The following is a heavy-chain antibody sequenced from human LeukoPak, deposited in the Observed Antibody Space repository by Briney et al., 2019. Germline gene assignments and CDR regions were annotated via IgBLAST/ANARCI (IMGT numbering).Heavy chain of an antibody. CDR2: ITYSGGST. J-gene: IGHJ4*02. Sequence: GGSLRLSCAGSGFTFSSYAMSWVRQAPGKGLQWVSAITYSGGSTYYADSVKGRFTVSRDNSKNTLFLLMDSLRAEDTAVYYCAKVGPTLYYYDSSGYRDFDFWGQGTLVTVSS. CDR3: AKVGPTLYYYDSSGYRDFDF. V-gene: IGHV3-23*01. CDR1: GFTFSSYA. D-gene: IGHD3-22*01.